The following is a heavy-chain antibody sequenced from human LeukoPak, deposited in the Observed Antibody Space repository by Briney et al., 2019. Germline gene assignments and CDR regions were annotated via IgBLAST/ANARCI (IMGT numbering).Heavy chain of an antibody. CDR2: IDHSGAT. V-gene: IGHV4-39*07. CDR3: ARSGTYQYSSTSDY. CDR1: GGSISSSSYY. D-gene: IGHD6-13*01. Sequence: SETLSLTCTVSGGSISSSSYYWGWIRQTPGKRLEWIGEIDHSGATNYNPSLKSRVTISLDTSKNQFSLKLTSVIAADTAVYFCARSGTYQYSSTSDYWGQGTLVTVSS. J-gene: IGHJ4*02.